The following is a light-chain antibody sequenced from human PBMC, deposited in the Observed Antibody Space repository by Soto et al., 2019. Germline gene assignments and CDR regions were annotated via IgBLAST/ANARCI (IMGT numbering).Light chain of an antibody. CDR2: AAS. V-gene: IGKV1-6*01. CDR1: QAIRDD. J-gene: IGKJ1*01. CDR3: LQYHSSWT. Sequence: AIQMTQSPSSLSASVGDRVSITCRASQAIRDDLGWYQKRPGKAPKLLIFAASRLERGVPSRFSGSGSGTDFTLTISSLQPEDFATYYCLQYHSSWTFGQGTKVDI.